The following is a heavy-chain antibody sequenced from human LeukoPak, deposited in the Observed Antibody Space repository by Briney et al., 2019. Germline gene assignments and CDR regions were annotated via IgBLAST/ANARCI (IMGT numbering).Heavy chain of an antibody. CDR3: ARSRGLDLQYYYYMDV. CDR2: ISSNGGST. Sequence: PGGSLRLSCAASGFTFSSYAMHWVRQAPGKGLEYVSTISSNGGSTYYANSVKGRFTISRDNSKNTLYLQMGSLRAEDMAVYYCARSRGLDLQYYYYMDVWGKGTTVTVSS. V-gene: IGHV3-64*01. J-gene: IGHJ6*03. CDR1: GFTFSSYA. D-gene: IGHD3-10*01.